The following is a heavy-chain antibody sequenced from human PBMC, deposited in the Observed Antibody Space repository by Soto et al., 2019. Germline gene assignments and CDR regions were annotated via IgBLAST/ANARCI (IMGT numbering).Heavy chain of an antibody. Sequence: PGGSLRLSCAASGFTFSSYGMHWVRQAPGKGLEWVAVISYDGSNKYYADSVKGRFTISRDNSKNTLYLQMNSLRAEDTAVYYCAKDGGDDFWSGPHTPEMDVWGKGTTVTVSS. CDR2: ISYDGSNK. CDR1: GFTFSSYG. CDR3: AKDGGDDFWSGPHTPEMDV. J-gene: IGHJ6*04. D-gene: IGHD3-3*01. V-gene: IGHV3-30*18.